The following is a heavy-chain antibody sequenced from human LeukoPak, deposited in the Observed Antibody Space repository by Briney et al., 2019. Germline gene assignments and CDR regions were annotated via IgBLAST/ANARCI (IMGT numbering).Heavy chain of an antibody. CDR1: GFTFSRSA. J-gene: IGHJ3*01. V-gene: IGHV3-30*04. CDR2: MSSDGRDI. Sequence: GGSLRLSCAASGFTFSRSAMHWVRQAPGKGLEWVALMSSDGRDIQYLDSVKGRFTISRDNSMNTLYPQMNSLRAEDTAVYYCARPSYTSSRFALWGQGTMVTVSS. CDR3: ARPSYTSSRFAL. D-gene: IGHD6-13*01.